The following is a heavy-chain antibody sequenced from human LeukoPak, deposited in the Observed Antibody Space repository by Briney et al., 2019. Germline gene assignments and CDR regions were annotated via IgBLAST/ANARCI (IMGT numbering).Heavy chain of an antibody. CDR1: GYSISSGYY. Sequence: PSETLSLTCTVSGYSISSGYYWGWIRQPPGKGLGWIGSIYHSGSTYYNPSLKSRVTISVDTSKNQFSLKLSSVTAADTAVYYCARDQDYDFWSGYYYYFDYWGQGTLVTVSS. CDR3: ARDQDYDFWSGYYYYFDY. J-gene: IGHJ4*02. CDR2: IYHSGST. V-gene: IGHV4-38-2*02. D-gene: IGHD3-3*01.